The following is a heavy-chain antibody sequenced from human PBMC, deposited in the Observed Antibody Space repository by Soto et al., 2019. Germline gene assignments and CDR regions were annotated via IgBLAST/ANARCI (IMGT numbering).Heavy chain of an antibody. Sequence: SVKVSCKASGFTFTSSAVQWVRQARGQRLEWIGWIVVGSGNTNYAQKFQGRVTMTRDTSTSTVYMELSSLRSEDTAVYYCASDHALVTFDYWGQGTLVTVSS. CDR3: ASDHALVTFDY. D-gene: IGHD2-21*02. J-gene: IGHJ4*02. CDR1: GFTFTSSA. V-gene: IGHV1-58*01. CDR2: IVVGSGNT.